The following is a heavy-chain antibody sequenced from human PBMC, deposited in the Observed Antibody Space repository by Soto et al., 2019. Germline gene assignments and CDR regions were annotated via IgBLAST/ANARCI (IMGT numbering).Heavy chain of an antibody. CDR2: IYPGDSDT. Sequence: PGESLKISCNGSGCSFTSYWINWVRQMPGKGLEWMGIIYPGDSDTRYSPSFQGQVTISADKSISTAYLQWRSLKASDTAMYYCARHHGSPGSYFGMDVWGQGTTVTVSS. CDR3: ARHHGSPGSYFGMDV. CDR1: GCSFTSYW. D-gene: IGHD6-13*01. V-gene: IGHV5-51*01. J-gene: IGHJ6*02.